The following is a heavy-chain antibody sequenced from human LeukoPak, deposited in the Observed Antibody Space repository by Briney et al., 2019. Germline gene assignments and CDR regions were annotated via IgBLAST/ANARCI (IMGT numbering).Heavy chain of an antibody. J-gene: IGHJ5*02. D-gene: IGHD3-16*01. Sequence: GGSLRLSCAASGFTFSSYAMGRVRQGPGKGLDWVSTITGSGTNTYYADPVKGRFTISRDNSKNTLYLQMNSLRAEDTAIYYCAQSRGGWFDPWGQGTLVTVSS. CDR1: GFTFSSYA. V-gene: IGHV3-23*01. CDR2: ITGSGTNT. CDR3: AQSRGGWFDP.